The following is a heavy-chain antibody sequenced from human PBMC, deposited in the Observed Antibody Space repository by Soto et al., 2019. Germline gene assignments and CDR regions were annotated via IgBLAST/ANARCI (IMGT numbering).Heavy chain of an antibody. CDR3: ARNQAPCSFFYYYYYMDV. CDR2: ISAYNGNT. J-gene: IGHJ6*03. D-gene: IGHD6-6*01. V-gene: IGHV1-18*01. CDR1: GYTFTSYG. Sequence: QVQLVQSGAEVKKPGASVKVSCKASGYTFTSYGISWVRQAPGQGLEWMGWISAYNGNTNYAQKLQGRVTMTTDTSKSTAYMELRSLRSDDTAVYYCARNQAPCSFFYYYYYMDVWGKGTTVTVSS.